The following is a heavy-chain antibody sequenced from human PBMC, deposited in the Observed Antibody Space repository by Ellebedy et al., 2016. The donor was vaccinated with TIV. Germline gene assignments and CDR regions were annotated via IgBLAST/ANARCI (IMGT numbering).Heavy chain of an antibody. CDR1: GGSISSGDYY. CDR2: IYYSGST. J-gene: IGHJ4*02. CDR3: ARRCSQSGYSYGIVDY. V-gene: IGHV4-30-4*01. Sequence: SETLSLTXTVSGGSISSGDYYWSWIRQPPGKGLEWIGYIYYSGSTYYNPSLKSRVTISVDTSKNQFSLKLSSVTAADTAVYYCARRCSQSGYSYGIVDYWGQGTLVTVSS. D-gene: IGHD5-18*01.